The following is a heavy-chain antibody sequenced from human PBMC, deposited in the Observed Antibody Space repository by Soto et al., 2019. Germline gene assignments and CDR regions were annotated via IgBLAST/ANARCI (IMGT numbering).Heavy chain of an antibody. CDR1: GGTFSSYA. CDR2: IIPIFGTA. CDR3: ASGHTYYYDSSGYPFGMDV. D-gene: IGHD3-22*01. J-gene: IGHJ6*02. Sequence: QVQLVQSGAEVKKPGSSVKVSCKASGGTFSSYAISWVRQAPGQGLEWMGGIIPIFGTANYAQKLQGRVTITAEESTSTAYMELSSLRSEDTAVYYCASGHTYYYDSSGYPFGMDVWGQGTTVTVSS. V-gene: IGHV1-69*01.